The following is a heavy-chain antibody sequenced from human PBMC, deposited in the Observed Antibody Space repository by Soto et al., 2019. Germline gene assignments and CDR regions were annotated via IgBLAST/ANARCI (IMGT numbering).Heavy chain of an antibody. D-gene: IGHD3-22*01. V-gene: IGHV1-69*01. J-gene: IGHJ1*01. CDR1: GGTFSSYA. CDR2: IIPIFGTA. Sequence: QVQLVQSGAEVKKPGSSVKVSCKASGGTFSSYAISWVRQAPGQGLEWMGGIIPIFGTANYAQKFQGRVTITADESTSTAYMELSSLRSEDTAVYYCARFPNYYDSSGYYHNYFQHWGQGTLVTVSS. CDR3: ARFPNYYDSSGYYHNYFQH.